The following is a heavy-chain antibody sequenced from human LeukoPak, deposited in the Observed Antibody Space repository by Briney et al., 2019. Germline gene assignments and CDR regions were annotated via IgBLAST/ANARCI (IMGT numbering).Heavy chain of an antibody. CDR2: IIGSSSYI. D-gene: IGHD4-23*01. V-gene: IGHV3-21*01. CDR1: GFTFSSYD. Sequence: GGSLRLSCAASGFTFSSYDMNWVRQAPGKGLEWVSFIIGSSSYIYYADSVKGRFTISRDNAKNPLYLQVNTLRAEDTAVYYCARHGNDYGGNSDRYFDLWGRGTLVTVSS. J-gene: IGHJ2*01. CDR3: ARHGNDYGGNSDRYFDL.